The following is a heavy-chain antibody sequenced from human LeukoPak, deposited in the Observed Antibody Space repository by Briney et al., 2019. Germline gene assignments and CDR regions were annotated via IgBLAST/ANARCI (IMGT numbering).Heavy chain of an antibody. CDR1: GFTFSNYA. D-gene: IGHD2-21*02. J-gene: IGHJ4*02. Sequence: GGPLRLSCAASGFTFSNYAMSWVRQAPGMGLEWVSSIRVNGRNAYYADSVKGRFTISRDNSKNTLFLQMDSLRAEDTAVYYCASTASYCGSDCYSYFDYWGQGTLVTVSS. CDR2: IRVNGRNA. CDR3: ASTASYCGSDCYSYFDY. V-gene: IGHV3-23*01.